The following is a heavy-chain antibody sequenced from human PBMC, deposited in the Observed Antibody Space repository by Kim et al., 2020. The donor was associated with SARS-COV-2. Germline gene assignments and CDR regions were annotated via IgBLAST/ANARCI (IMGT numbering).Heavy chain of an antibody. V-gene: IGHV1-3*01. CDR1: GFTFSTSS. CDR3: ARDAFFYYESGITDS. Sequence: ASVKVSCKVSGFTFSTSSLHWVRQAPGQRLEWMGWINRDNGKTKSSERFQDRVTFTRDMSASTVYMELSSLRVEDTAVYYCARDAFFYYESGITDSWGQGTLVTVSS. J-gene: IGHJ4*02. D-gene: IGHD3-10*01. CDR2: INRDNGKT.